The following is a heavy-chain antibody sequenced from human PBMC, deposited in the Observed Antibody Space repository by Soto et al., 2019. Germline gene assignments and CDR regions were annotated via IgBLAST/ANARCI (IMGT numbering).Heavy chain of an antibody. Sequence: GRSLRLSCAASGFRFSLFLMSWVRQTPGKGLEWVANINEDGSDKFFADSVKGRFTISRDNAKNSLSLQMNSLKADDTAVYYCARTGWTQSSYYFDYWGQGTLVTV. CDR3: ARTGWTQSSYYFDY. CDR1: GFRFSLFL. V-gene: IGHV3-7*03. D-gene: IGHD3-16*01. CDR2: INEDGSDK. J-gene: IGHJ4*02.